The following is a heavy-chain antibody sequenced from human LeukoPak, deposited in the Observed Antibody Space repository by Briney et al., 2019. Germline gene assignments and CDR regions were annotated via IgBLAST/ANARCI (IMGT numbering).Heavy chain of an antibody. D-gene: IGHD2-15*01. V-gene: IGHV1-2*02. CDR2: INPNSGGT. CDR1: GYTFTGYY. Sequence: ASVKVSCKASGYTFTGYYMHWVRQAPGQGLEWMGWINPNSGGTNYAQKFQGRVTMTRDTSISTAYMELSRLRSDDTAVYYCAREEDIVVVVAATSGAFDIWGQGTMVTVSS. CDR3: AREEDIVVVVAATSGAFDI. J-gene: IGHJ3*02.